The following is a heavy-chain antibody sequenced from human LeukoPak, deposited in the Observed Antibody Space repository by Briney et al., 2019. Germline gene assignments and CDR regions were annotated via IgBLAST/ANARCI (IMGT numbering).Heavy chain of an antibody. CDR3: ARDREGYEWSFDY. D-gene: IGHD2-8*01. Sequence: SETLSLTCTVSGGSISSSSYYWGWIRQPPGKGLEWIGYIYYSGSTNYNPSLKSRVTISVDTSKNQFSLKLSSVTAADTAVYYCARDREGYEWSFDYWGQGTLVTVSS. CDR2: IYYSGST. J-gene: IGHJ4*02. V-gene: IGHV4-61*01. CDR1: GGSISSSSYY.